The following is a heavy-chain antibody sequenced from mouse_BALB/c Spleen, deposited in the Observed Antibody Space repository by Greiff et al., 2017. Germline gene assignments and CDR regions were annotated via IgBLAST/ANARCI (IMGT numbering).Heavy chain of an antibody. J-gene: IGHJ4*01. CDR3: NACKLTGTSMDY. CDR1: GFNIKDYY. D-gene: IGHD4-1*01. Sequence: VQLQQSGAELVRSGASVKLSCTASGFNIKDYYMHWVKQRPEQGLEWIGWIDPENGDTEYAPKFQGKATMTADTSSNTAYLQLSSLTSEDTAVYYCNACKLTGTSMDYWGQGTSVTVSS. CDR2: IDPENGDT. V-gene: IGHV14-4*02.